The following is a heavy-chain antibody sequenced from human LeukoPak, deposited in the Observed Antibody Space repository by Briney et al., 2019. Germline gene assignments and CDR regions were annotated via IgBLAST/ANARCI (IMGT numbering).Heavy chain of an antibody. Sequence: SETLSLTCTVSGGSISSYYWSWIRQPPGKGLEWIGYIYYSGSTNYNPSLKSRVTISVDTSKNQFSLKLSSVTAADTAVYYCARVDGITMVRGPYYYYMDVWGKGTTVTVSS. CDR2: IYYSGST. V-gene: IGHV4-59*01. J-gene: IGHJ6*03. CDR1: GGSISSYY. D-gene: IGHD3-10*01. CDR3: ARVDGITMVRGPYYYYMDV.